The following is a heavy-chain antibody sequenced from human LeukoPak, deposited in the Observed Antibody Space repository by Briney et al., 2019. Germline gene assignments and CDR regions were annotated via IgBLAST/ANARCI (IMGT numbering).Heavy chain of an antibody. CDR1: GGSISSTSYY. CDR3: ARLRITMGRGYYDYYYYMDV. Sequence: SEALSLTCTVSGGSISSTSYYWGWIRQPPGKGLEWIGEINHSGSTNYNPSLKSRVTISVDTSKSQFSLKLNSVTAADTAVYYCARLRITMGRGYYDYYYYMDVWGKGTTVTISS. J-gene: IGHJ6*03. CDR2: INHSGST. D-gene: IGHD3-10*01. V-gene: IGHV4-39*07.